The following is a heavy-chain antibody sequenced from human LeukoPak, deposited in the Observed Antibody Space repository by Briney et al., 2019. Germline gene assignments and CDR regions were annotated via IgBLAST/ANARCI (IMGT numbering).Heavy chain of an antibody. J-gene: IGHJ4*02. Sequence: GGSLRLSWPAASFTFSSYSMNSVRQAPGKWLEWVSSISSSSSYIYYADSVKGRFTISRDNTKNSLYLQMNSPRAEDTAVYYCARDSSSWYDYWGQGTLVTVSS. CDR2: ISSSSSYI. D-gene: IGHD6-13*01. V-gene: IGHV3-21*01. CDR1: SFTFSSYS. CDR3: ARDSSSWYDY.